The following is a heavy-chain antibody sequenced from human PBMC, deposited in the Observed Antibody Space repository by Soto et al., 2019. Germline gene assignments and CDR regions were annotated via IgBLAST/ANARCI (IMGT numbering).Heavy chain of an antibody. V-gene: IGHV1-69*12. Sequence: QVHLVQSGAEVKKPGSSVKVSCKAPGGTFSNHAINWVRQAPGQGLEWMGRIIPIFTTTNYAQKFKGRVSMTADESTTTAYMVLSSLKHDDTAVYYCAREVAADGTFREDVFDIWGQGTLVTVSS. D-gene: IGHD6-13*01. CDR2: IIPIFTTT. CDR1: GGTFSNHA. J-gene: IGHJ3*02. CDR3: AREVAADGTFREDVFDI.